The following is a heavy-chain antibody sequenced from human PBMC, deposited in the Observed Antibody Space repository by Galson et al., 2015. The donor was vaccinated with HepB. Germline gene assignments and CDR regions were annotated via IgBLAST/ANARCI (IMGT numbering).Heavy chain of an antibody. CDR1: GFTFSSYA. CDR3: ARSRITMVRGVPTGFDP. D-gene: IGHD3-10*01. Sequence: LRLSCAASGFTFSSYAMHWVRQAPGKGLEWVAVISYDGSNKYYADSVKGRFTISRDNAKNSLYLQMNSLRAEDTAVYYCARSRITMVRGVPTGFDPWGQGTLVTVSS. J-gene: IGHJ5*02. CDR2: ISYDGSNK. V-gene: IGHV3-30*04.